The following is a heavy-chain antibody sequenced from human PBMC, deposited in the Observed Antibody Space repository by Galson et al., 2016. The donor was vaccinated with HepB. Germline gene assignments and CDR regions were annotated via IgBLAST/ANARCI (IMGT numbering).Heavy chain of an antibody. CDR3: ARDGYYYDSSVFYFHYYNMDV. D-gene: IGHD3-22*01. CDR1: GFTFSSYW. V-gene: IGHV3-74*01. CDR2: LNHDGSST. J-gene: IGHJ6*01. Sequence: SLRLSCAASGFTFSSYWMHWVRQAPGKGPMWVSRLNHDGSSTSYADSVKGRFTISRDNAENTLYLQMNSLRAEDTAVYYCARDGYYYDSSVFYFHYYNMDVWGQGTTVIVSS.